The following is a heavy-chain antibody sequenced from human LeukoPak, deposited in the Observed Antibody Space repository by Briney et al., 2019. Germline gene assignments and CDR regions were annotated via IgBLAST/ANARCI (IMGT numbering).Heavy chain of an antibody. Sequence: PGGSLRLSCAASGFTFSSYAMSWVRQAPGKGLEWVSAISGSGGSTYYADSVKGRSTISRDNSKNTLYLQMNSLRAEDTAVYYCAKGDYGSGSYYDYWGQGTLVTVSS. V-gene: IGHV3-23*01. CDR3: AKGDYGSGSYYDY. CDR1: GFTFSSYA. J-gene: IGHJ4*02. CDR2: ISGSGGST. D-gene: IGHD3-10*01.